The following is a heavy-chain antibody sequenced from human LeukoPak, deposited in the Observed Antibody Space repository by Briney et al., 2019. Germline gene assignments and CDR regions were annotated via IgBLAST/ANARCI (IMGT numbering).Heavy chain of an antibody. D-gene: IGHD1-26*01. J-gene: IGHJ4*02. V-gene: IGHV4-59*08. CDR3: ARLRRWELRVFDY. CDR1: GGSISSYY. Sequence: SETLSLSCTVSGGSISSYYWSWIRQPPGKGLEWIGYIYSSGTTNYNPSLESRVTISLDTSKNHFSLKLSSVTAADTALYYCARLRRWELRVFDYWGQGTLVTVSS. CDR2: IYSSGTT.